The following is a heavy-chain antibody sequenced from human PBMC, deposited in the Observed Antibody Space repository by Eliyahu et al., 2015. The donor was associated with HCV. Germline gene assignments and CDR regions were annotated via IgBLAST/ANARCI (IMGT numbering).Heavy chain of an antibody. CDR1: GFPFSSYA. CDR3: ASLFGDSSGWCDY. D-gene: IGHD6-19*01. J-gene: IGHJ4*02. V-gene: IGHV3-23*01. Sequence: EVQLLESGGGLVQPGGSLXXSCAASGFPFSSYAXXWGRQAPGKGLEWVSAIXGSGGSTYYADSVKGRFTISRDNSKNTLYLQMNSLRAEDTAVYYCASLFGDSSGWCDYWGQGTLVTVSS. CDR2: IXGSGGST.